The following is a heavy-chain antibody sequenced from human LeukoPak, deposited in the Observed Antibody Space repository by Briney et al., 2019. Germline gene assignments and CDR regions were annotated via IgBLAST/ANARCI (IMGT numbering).Heavy chain of an antibody. V-gene: IGHV3-66*01. CDR1: GFTLCNNY. CDR3: GRITFGDDY. J-gene: IGHJ4*02. CDR2: SDGSGSA. Sequence: GGALRLSCAASGFTLCNNYINWVRDAPRKGLEWISYSDGSGSADYADSVNNTFTISRENSMNTVYMQMNSLSAEDTAVYYCGRITFGDDYWGQGTLVTVSS. D-gene: IGHD1-14*01.